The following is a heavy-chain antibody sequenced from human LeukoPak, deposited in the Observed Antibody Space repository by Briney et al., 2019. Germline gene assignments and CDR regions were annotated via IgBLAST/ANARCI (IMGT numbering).Heavy chain of an antibody. Sequence: PGGSLRLSCVASGLASRFTFSDYVMSWVRQAPGKGLEWVGRIKSKTDGGTTDYAAPVKGRFTISRDDSKNTLYLQMNSLKTEDTAVYYCTTDFQLLWFGEYPPDAFDIWGQGTMVTVSS. CDR3: TTDFQLLWFGEYPPDAFDI. V-gene: IGHV3-15*01. D-gene: IGHD3-10*01. CDR2: IKSKTDGGTT. CDR1: GLASRFTFSDYV. J-gene: IGHJ3*02.